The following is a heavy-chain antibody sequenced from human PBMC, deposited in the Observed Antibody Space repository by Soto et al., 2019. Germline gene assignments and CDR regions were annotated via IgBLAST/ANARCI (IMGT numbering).Heavy chain of an antibody. CDR3: AKDLAVVVIEASDFDY. CDR1: GFTFSSYA. Sequence: PGGSLRLSCAASGFTFSSYAMSWVRQAPGKGLEWVSAISGSGGSTYYADSVKGRFTISRDNSKNTLYLQMNSLRAEDTAVYYCAKDLAVVVIEASDFDYWGQGTLVTVSS. V-gene: IGHV3-23*01. J-gene: IGHJ4*02. D-gene: IGHD3-22*01. CDR2: ISGSGGST.